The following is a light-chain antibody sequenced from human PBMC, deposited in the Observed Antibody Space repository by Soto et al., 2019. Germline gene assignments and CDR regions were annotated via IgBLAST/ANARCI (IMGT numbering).Light chain of an antibody. CDR1: SGHSNYV. J-gene: IGLJ2*01. CDR2: LNSDGSH. CDR3: QTWDTGIRV. Sequence: QSVLTQSPSASASLGASVKLTCTLSSGHSNYVIAWHQQQPEKGPRSLMKLNSDGSHSKGDGIPDRFSGSSSGAERYLTISRLQSEDDADYYCQTWDTGIRVFGGGTKLTVL. V-gene: IGLV4-69*01.